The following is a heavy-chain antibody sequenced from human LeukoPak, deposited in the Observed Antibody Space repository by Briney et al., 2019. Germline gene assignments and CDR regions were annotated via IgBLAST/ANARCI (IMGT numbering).Heavy chain of an antibody. Sequence: ASVKVSCKASGYTFTSYGISWVRQAPGQGLEWMGWISAYNGNTNYAQKLQGRVTMTTDTSTSTAYMELRSLRPDDTAVYYCARDRRGCSSTSCYEAYFDYWGQGTLVTVSS. D-gene: IGHD2-2*01. CDR3: ARDRRGCSSTSCYEAYFDY. CDR1: GYTFTSYG. J-gene: IGHJ4*02. CDR2: ISAYNGNT. V-gene: IGHV1-18*01.